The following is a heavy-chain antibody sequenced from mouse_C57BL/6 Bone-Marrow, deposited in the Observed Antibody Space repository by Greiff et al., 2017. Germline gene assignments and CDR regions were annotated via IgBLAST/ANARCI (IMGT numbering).Heavy chain of an antibody. J-gene: IGHJ4*01. CDR1: GYSFTRYY. CDR3: ARSDYYGSSYMRYAMDY. Sequence: VQLQQSGPELVKPGASVKLSCKASGYSFTRYYMNWVKQSPEKSLEWLGEINASTGGTTYNQKFKAKATLTVDKSSSTPYMQLRSLTSEDSAVYYCARSDYYGSSYMRYAMDYWGQGTSVTVSS. CDR2: INASTGGT. V-gene: IGHV1-42*01. D-gene: IGHD1-1*01.